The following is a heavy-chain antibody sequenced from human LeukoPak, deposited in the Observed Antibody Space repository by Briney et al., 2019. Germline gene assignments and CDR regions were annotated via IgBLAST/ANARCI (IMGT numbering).Heavy chain of an antibody. CDR3: ARTSYYYDSSGYYYPYYFDY. CDR1: GGSISSYF. Sequence: PSETLSLTCTVSGGSISSYFWGWIRQPPGKGLEWIGSIYYRGRTDYNPSLKSRVTISLDTSKNQFSLKLSSVTAADTAVYYCARTSYYYDSSGYYYPYYFDYWGQGTLVTVSS. V-gene: IGHV4-39*07. D-gene: IGHD3-22*01. CDR2: IYYRGRT. J-gene: IGHJ4*02.